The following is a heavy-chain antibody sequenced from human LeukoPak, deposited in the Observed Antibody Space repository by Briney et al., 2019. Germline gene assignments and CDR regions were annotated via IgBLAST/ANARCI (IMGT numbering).Heavy chain of an antibody. Sequence: PGGSLRLSCTASGFTFIRYGMHWVRQAPGKGLEGVAFIRNDGTDRYYADSVQGRFTISRDSSKNTLFLQMESLRADDTAVYYCARGVLRGLDYFYMDVWGNGTTVTVSS. J-gene: IGHJ6*03. V-gene: IGHV3-30*02. CDR2: IRNDGTDR. CDR3: ARGVLRGLDYFYMDV. CDR1: GFTFIRYG. D-gene: IGHD2-8*01.